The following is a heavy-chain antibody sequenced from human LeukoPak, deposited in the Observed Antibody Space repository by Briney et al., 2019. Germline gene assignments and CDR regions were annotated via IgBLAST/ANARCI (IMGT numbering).Heavy chain of an antibody. CDR1: GGSISSYY. Sequence: PSETLSLTCTVSGGSISSYYWSWIRQPPGKGLEWIGYIYYSGSTNYNPSLKSRVTISVDTSKNQFSLKLSSVTAVDTAVYYCARDLELGSDYWGQGTLVTVSS. J-gene: IGHJ4*02. D-gene: IGHD1-1*01. CDR3: ARDLELGSDY. CDR2: IYYSGST. V-gene: IGHV4-59*01.